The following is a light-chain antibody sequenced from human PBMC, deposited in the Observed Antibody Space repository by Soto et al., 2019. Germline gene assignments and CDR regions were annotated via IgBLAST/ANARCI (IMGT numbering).Light chain of an antibody. CDR3: SSYTSSFVV. CDR2: DVS. CDR1: SSDVGGYNY. Sequence: QSALTQPASVSGSPGQSITISCTGTSSDVGGYNYVSWYQQHPGKAPKLMIYDVSNRPSGVSNRFSGPKSGNTASLTISGLQAEDEADYYCSSYTSSFVVFGGGTKLTVL. J-gene: IGLJ2*01. V-gene: IGLV2-14*01.